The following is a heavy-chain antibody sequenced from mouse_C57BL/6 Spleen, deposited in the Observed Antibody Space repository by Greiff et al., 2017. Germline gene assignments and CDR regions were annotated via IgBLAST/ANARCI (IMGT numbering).Heavy chain of an antibody. V-gene: IGHV1-47*01. CDR3: SIITTVVATGYFDV. J-gene: IGHJ1*03. Sequence: QVQLQQSGAELVKPGASVKMSCKASGYTFTTYPIEWMKQNHGKSLEWIGNFHPYNDDTTYNEKFKGKATLTVEKSSSTVYLELSRLTSDDSAVYYCSIITTVVATGYFDVWGTGTTVTVSS. CDR1: GYTFTTYP. CDR2: FHPYNDDT. D-gene: IGHD1-1*01.